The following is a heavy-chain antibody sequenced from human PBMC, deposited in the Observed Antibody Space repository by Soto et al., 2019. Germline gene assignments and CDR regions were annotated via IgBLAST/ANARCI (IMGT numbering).Heavy chain of an antibody. CDR2: INHSGRT. V-gene: IGHV4-34*01. CDR3: ARGKPGWEYYGSGSYYTPRFDY. J-gene: IGHJ4*02. CDR1: GGSFSGYY. Sequence: QVQLQQWGAGLLKPSETLSLTCAVYGGSFSGYYWSWIRQPPGKGLEWIGEINHSGRTNYKPPLMSRVTRSVETSKNPFPLKLSSGTAADTAVYYCARGKPGWEYYGSGSYYTPRFDYWGQGTLVTVSS. D-gene: IGHD3-10*01.